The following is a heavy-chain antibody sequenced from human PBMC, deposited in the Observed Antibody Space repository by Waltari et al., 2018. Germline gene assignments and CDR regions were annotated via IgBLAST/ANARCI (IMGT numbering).Heavy chain of an antibody. CDR3: ARDNGGAAAGPYYFDY. V-gene: IGHV1-69*12. CDR1: GGTCSSYA. J-gene: IGHJ4*02. D-gene: IGHD6-13*01. CDR2: IIPIFGTA. Sequence: QVQLVQSGAEVKKPGSSVKVSCKASGGTCSSYAISWGRQATGQGLEWMGGIIPIFGTANYAQKFQGRVTITADESTSAAYMELSSLRSEDTAVYYCARDNGGAAAGPYYFDYWGQGTLVTVSS.